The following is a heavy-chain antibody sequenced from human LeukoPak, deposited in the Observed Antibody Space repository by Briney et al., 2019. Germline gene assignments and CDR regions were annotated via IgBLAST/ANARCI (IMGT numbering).Heavy chain of an antibody. CDR2: ISSSSSTI. CDR3: ARPGGVDAFDI. D-gene: IGHD2-8*02. V-gene: IGHV3-48*04. Sequence: PGGSLRLSCAASGFTFSSYSMNWVRQAPGKGLEWVSYISSSSSTIYYADSVKGRFTISRDNAKNSLYLQMNSLRAEDTAVCYCARPGGVDAFDIWGQGTMVTVSS. J-gene: IGHJ3*02. CDR1: GFTFSSYS.